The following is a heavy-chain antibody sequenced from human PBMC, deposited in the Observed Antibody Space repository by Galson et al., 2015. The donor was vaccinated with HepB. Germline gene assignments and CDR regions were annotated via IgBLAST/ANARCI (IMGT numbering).Heavy chain of an antibody. CDR1: GYTLTELS. CDR3: ATGQRWIFGVVIPFDY. V-gene: IGHV1-24*01. Sequence: SVKVSCKVSGYTLTELSMHWVRQAPGKGLEWMGGFDPEDGETIYAQEFQGRVTMTEDTTTDTAYMELSSLRSEDTAVYYCATGQRWIFGVVIPFDYWGQGTLVTVSS. CDR2: FDPEDGET. D-gene: IGHD3-3*01. J-gene: IGHJ4*02.